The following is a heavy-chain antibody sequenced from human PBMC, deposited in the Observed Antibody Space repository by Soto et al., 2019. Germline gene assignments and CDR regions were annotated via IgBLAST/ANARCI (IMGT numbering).Heavy chain of an antibody. Sequence: GSLRLSCAASGFTFSSYSMNWVRQAPGKGLEWVSYISSSSSTIYYADSVKGRFTISRDNAKNSLYLQMNSLRDEDTAVYYCATFQDMITFGGVIVRFDYWGQGTLVTVSS. J-gene: IGHJ4*02. D-gene: IGHD3-16*02. CDR2: ISSSSSTI. CDR3: ATFQDMITFGGVIVRFDY. CDR1: GFTFSSYS. V-gene: IGHV3-48*02.